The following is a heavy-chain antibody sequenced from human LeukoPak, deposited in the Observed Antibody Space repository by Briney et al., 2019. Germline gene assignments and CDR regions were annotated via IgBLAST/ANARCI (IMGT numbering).Heavy chain of an antibody. Sequence: GGSLRLSCAASGFTFSDYYMSWIRQAPGKGLEWVSYISSSSSYTNYADSVKGRFTISRDNAKNSLYLQMNSLRAEDTAVYHCARGGGYEPLDYWGQGTLVTVSS. CDR1: GFTFSDYY. J-gene: IGHJ4*02. CDR3: ARGGGYEPLDY. D-gene: IGHD5-12*01. V-gene: IGHV3-11*06. CDR2: ISSSSSYT.